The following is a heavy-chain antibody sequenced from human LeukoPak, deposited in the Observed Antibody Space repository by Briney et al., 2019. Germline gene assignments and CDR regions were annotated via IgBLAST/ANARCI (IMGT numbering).Heavy chain of an antibody. Sequence: SETLSLTCTVSGGSIRSGSIYWGWIRQPPGKGLEWIGSIYYSGSTYYNPSLKSRVTISVDTSKNQFSLKLSSVTAADTAVYFCAREYRSSAGYWGQGTLVTVSS. D-gene: IGHD6-6*01. V-gene: IGHV4-39*02. CDR2: IYYSGST. CDR3: AREYRSSAGY. J-gene: IGHJ4*02. CDR1: GGSIRSGSIY.